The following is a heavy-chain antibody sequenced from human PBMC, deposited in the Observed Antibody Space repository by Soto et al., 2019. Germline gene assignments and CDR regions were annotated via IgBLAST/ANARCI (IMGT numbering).Heavy chain of an antibody. CDR1: GGTFSSYA. V-gene: IGHV1-69*13. CDR2: IIPIFGTA. CDR3: ARSCSSTSCYQYQHAFDI. J-gene: IGHJ3*02. D-gene: IGHD2-2*01. Sequence: SVKVSCKASGGTFSSYAISWVRQAPGQGLEWIGGIIPIFGTANYAQKFQGRVTITADESTSTAYMELSSLRSEDTAVYYCARSCSSTSCYQYQHAFDIWGQGTMVTVSS.